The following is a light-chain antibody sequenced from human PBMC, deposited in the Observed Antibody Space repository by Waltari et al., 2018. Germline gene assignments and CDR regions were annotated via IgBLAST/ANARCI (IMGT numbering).Light chain of an antibody. CDR1: GSNIGAGFD. Sequence: QSGLTQPPSVSGAPGQRVTISCTGSGSNIGAGFDVHWYQHVPGTAPNLLIYANTKRPSGVPDRFSGSKSATSASLAITGLQAEDEADYFCHSYDSSLSAWVFGGGTKVTVL. CDR2: ANT. CDR3: HSYDSSLSAWV. J-gene: IGLJ3*02. V-gene: IGLV1-40*01.